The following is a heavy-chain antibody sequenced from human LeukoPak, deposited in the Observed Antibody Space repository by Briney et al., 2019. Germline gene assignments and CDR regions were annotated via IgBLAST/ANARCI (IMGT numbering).Heavy chain of an antibody. CDR2: ISGSDTTT. CDR1: GFAFSAYE. CDR3: TTLGYHLDS. J-gene: IGHJ4*02. Sequence: GASLRLSCLASGFAFSAYEMTWVRQAPGRGLEWVSYISGSDTTTYYADSVRGRFTIFRDNAKNSLYLQMNSLRAEDTALYYCTTLGYHLDSWGQGTLVTVSS. V-gene: IGHV3-48*03. D-gene: IGHD3-22*01.